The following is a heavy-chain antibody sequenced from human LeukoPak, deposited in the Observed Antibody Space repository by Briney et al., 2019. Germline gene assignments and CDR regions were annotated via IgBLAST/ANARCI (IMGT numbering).Heavy chain of an antibody. CDR2: IIPIFGTA. CDR1: GYTFTGYY. V-gene: IGHV1-69*13. Sequence: GASVKVSCKTSGYTFTGYYMHWVRQAPGQGLEWMGEIIPIFGTANYAQKFQGRVTITADESTSTAYMELSSLRSEDTAVYYCARDPLSGSYSDYWGQGTLVTVSS. J-gene: IGHJ4*02. D-gene: IGHD1-26*01. CDR3: ARDPLSGSYSDY.